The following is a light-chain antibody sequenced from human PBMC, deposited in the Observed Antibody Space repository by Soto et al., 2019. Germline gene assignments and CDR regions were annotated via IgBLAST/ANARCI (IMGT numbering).Light chain of an antibody. CDR3: SSYRSSNTVV. CDR1: SSDIGGYDY. V-gene: IGLV2-14*01. J-gene: IGLJ2*01. CDR2: EVT. Sequence: QSALTQPASVSGSPGQSITISCTGTSSDIGGYDYVSWFQQHPGKAPKLMLYEVTNRPSGVSNRVSGSKSGNTASLTISGLQAEDEAHYYSSSYRSSNTVVFGGGTKLTVL.